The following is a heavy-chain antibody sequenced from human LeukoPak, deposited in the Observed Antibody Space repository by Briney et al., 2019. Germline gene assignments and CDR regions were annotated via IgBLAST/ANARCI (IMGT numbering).Heavy chain of an antibody. J-gene: IGHJ4*02. CDR2: LYIAVNK. V-gene: IGHV3-53*01. Sequence: GGSLRLSCAASGVTVTTNDTCSVREALGEGLWCVSVLYIAVNKKYADSVQSRFTISRDNSTSTLYLEVRSPSPDDTAVYYCARGVEPLAANTLAYWGQGTLVTVSS. D-gene: IGHD1-14*01. CDR1: GVTVTTND. CDR3: ARGVEPLAANTLAY.